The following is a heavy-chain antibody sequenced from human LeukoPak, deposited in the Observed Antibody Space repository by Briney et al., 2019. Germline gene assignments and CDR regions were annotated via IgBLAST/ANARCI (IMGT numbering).Heavy chain of an antibody. D-gene: IGHD3-10*01. CDR2: INPSGGST. Sequence: GASLKVSCKASGYTFTSYYMHWVRQAPGQGLEWMGIINPSGGSTSYAQKFQGRVTMTRDTSISTAHMELSRLRSDDTAVYYCARDPLPMVRGVIGYWGQRTLVTVSS. V-gene: IGHV1-46*01. CDR1: GYTFTSYY. J-gene: IGHJ4*02. CDR3: ARDPLPMVRGVIGY.